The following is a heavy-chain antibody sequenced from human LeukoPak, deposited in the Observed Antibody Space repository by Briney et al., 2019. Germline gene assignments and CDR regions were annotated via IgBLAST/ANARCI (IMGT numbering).Heavy chain of an antibody. Sequence: GGSLRLPCAASGFTFSSYAMSWVRQAPGKGLEWVSAISGSGGSTYYADSVKGRFTISRDNSKNTLYLQMNSLRAEDTAVYYCAKIYGDFSYFDYWGQGTLVTVSS. CDR2: ISGSGGST. CDR1: GFTFSSYA. J-gene: IGHJ4*02. D-gene: IGHD4-17*01. V-gene: IGHV3-23*01. CDR3: AKIYGDFSYFDY.